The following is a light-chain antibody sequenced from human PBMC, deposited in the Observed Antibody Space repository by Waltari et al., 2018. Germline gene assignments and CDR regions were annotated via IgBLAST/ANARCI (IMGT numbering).Light chain of an antibody. CDR1: SSDVGDYNF. CDR3: CSYAGRGTFV. Sequence: QSALSQPASVSGSPGQSVTVSCTGSSSDVGDYNFVSWYRQHPGKAPELMIHDVDKRPSGVSKCFSGSKSGNTASLTIAGLQAEDQADYYCCSYAGRGTFVFGTGTQVTVL. CDR2: DVD. J-gene: IGLJ1*01. V-gene: IGLV2-23*02.